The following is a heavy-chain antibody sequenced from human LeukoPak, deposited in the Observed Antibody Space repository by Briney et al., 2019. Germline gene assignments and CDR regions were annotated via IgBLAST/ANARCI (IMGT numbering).Heavy chain of an antibody. CDR1: GFTVSSNY. CDR3: AREAGSGWYNWFDP. D-gene: IGHD6-19*01. J-gene: IGHJ5*02. V-gene: IGHV3-66*01. CDR2: IYSGGST. Sequence: PGGSLRLSCAASGFTVSSNYMSWVRQAPGKGLEWVSVIYSGGSTYYADSVKGRFTISRDNSKNTLYLQMNSLRAEDTAVYYCAREAGSGWYNWFDPWGQGTLVIVSS.